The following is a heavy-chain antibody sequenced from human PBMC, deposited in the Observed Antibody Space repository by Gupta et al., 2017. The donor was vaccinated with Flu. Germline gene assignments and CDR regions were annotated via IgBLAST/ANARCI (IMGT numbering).Heavy chain of an antibody. CDR2: IYYSGST. J-gene: IGHJ6*02. Sequence: QVQLQESGPGLVKPSETLSLTCTVSGGSISSYYWSWIRQPPGKGLEWIGYIYYSGSTNYNPSLKSRVTISVDTSKNQFSLKLSSVTAADTAVYYCARVGLIGLVSGYYGMDVWGQGTTVTVSS. CDR3: ARVGLIGLVSGYYGMDV. D-gene: IGHD6-6*01. CDR1: GGSISSYY. V-gene: IGHV4-59*01.